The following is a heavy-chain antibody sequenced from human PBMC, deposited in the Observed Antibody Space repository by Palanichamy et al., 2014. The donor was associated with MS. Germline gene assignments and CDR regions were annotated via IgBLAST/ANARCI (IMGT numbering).Heavy chain of an antibody. V-gene: IGHV1-18*01. J-gene: IGHJ3*02. CDR3: ARDSRGRYSSSWYGTLAFDI. CDR2: ISAYNGNT. Sequence: SGAEVKKPGASVKVSCKASGYTFTSYGISWVRQAPGQGLEWMGWISAYNGNTNYAQKLQGRVTMTTDTSTSTAYMELRSLRSDDTAVYYCARDSRGRYSSSWYGTLAFDIWGQGTMVTVSS. CDR1: GYTFTSYG. D-gene: IGHD6-13*01.